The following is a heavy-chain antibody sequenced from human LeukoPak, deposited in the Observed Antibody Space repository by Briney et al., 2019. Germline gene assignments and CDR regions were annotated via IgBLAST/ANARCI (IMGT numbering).Heavy chain of an antibody. CDR3: AKSPYYYGSGSYFDY. V-gene: IGHV3-30*02. CDR1: GFTFSSYG. J-gene: IGHJ4*02. CDR2: IRYDGGNK. Sequence: GGSLRLSCAASGFTFSSYGMHWVRQAPGKGLEWVAFIRYDGGNKYYADSVKGRFTISRDNSKNTPYLQMNSLRAEDTAVYYCAKSPYYYGSGSYFDYWGQGTLVTVSS. D-gene: IGHD3-10*01.